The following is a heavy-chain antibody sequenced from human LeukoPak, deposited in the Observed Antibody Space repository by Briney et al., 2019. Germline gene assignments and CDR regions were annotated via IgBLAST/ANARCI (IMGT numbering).Heavy chain of an antibody. CDR2: IGPTGSDR. J-gene: IGHJ4*02. V-gene: IGHV3-21*06. CDR1: GLTFSTSG. D-gene: IGHD1-14*01. Sequence: GGSLRLSCTASGLTFSTSGLNWVRQAPGKGLEWVASIGPTGSDRYHADSIKGRFTISTDNANNFLYLQMYSLRAEDTAVYYCATETNGRHYDFWGQGTLLTVSS. CDR3: ATETNGRHYDF.